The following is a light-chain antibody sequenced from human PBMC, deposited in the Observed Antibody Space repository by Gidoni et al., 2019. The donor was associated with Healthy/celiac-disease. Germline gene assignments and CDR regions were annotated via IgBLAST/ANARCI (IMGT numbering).Light chain of an antibody. CDR2: DAS. CDR1: QSVSSY. CDR3: QQRSNWQT. V-gene: IGKV3-11*01. J-gene: IGKJ1*01. Sequence: EIVFTQSPATLSLSPGERATLSCRASQSVSSYLAWYQQKPGQAPRLLIYDASNRATGIPARFSGSGSGTDFTLTISSLEPEDFAVYYCQQRSNWQTFXQXTKVEIK.